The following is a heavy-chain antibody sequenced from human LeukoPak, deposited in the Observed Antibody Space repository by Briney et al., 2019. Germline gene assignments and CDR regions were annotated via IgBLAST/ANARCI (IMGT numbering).Heavy chain of an antibody. D-gene: IGHD6-6*01. CDR2: INHSGST. CDR3: ARNKAARLYYYYGMDV. V-gene: IGHV4-34*01. CDR1: GGSFSGYY. J-gene: IGHJ6*02. Sequence: SETLSLTCAVYGGSFSGYYWSWIRQPPGKGLEWSGEINHSGSTNYNPSLKSRVTISVDTSKNQFSLKLSSVTAADTAVYYCARNKAARLYYYYGMDVWGQGTTVTVSS.